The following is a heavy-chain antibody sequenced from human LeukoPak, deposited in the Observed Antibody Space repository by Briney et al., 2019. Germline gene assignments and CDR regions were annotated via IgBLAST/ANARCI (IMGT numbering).Heavy chain of an antibody. CDR1: GGTFSSYA. D-gene: IGHD2-2*01. Sequence: GASVKVSCKAPGGTFSSYAISWVRQAPGQGLEWMGGIIPIFGTANYAQKFQGRVTITADKSTSTAYMELSSLRSEDTAVYYCARGTIVVVPAARGTTAYYYYGMDVWGKGTTVTVSS. J-gene: IGHJ6*04. V-gene: IGHV1-69*06. CDR2: IIPIFGTA. CDR3: ARGTIVVVPAARGTTAYYYYGMDV.